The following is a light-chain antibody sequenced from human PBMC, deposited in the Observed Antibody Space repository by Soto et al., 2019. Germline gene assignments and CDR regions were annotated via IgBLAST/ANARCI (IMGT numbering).Light chain of an antibody. Sequence: QSVLTQSPSASASLGASVKLTCTLSSGHSSYAIAWHQQQPEKGPRYLMKVNSDGSHTKGDGITDRFSGSSSGAERYLTISSLQSEDEADYYCQTWDTDMRVFGGGTQLTVL. CDR1: SGHSSYA. V-gene: IGLV4-69*01. J-gene: IGLJ3*02. CDR2: VNSDGSH. CDR3: QTWDTDMRV.